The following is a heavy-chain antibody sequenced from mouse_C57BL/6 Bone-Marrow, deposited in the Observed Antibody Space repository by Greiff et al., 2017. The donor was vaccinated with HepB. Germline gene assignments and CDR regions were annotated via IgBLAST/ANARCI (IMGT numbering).Heavy chain of an antibody. Sequence: EVKLMESGGGLVQPGGSLKLSCAASGFTFSDYYMYWVRQTPEKRLEWVAYISNGGGSTCYPDTVKGRFTISRDNAKNTLYLQMSRRKSEDTAMYYCARMYYYGSTNYYAMDYWGQGTSVTVSS. D-gene: IGHD1-1*01. CDR3: ARMYYYGSTNYYAMDY. J-gene: IGHJ4*01. V-gene: IGHV5-12*01. CDR2: ISNGGGST. CDR1: GFTFSDYY.